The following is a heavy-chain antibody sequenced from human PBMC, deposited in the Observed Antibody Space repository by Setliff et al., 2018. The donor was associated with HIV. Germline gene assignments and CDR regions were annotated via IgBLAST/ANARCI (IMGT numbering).Heavy chain of an antibody. D-gene: IGHD2-2*01. CDR1: GGSISGHY. V-gene: IGHV4-4*09. J-gene: IGHJ5*02. Sequence: PSETLSLTCTVSGGSISGHYWSWIRQPPGRGLEWIGYIYSSGSTNFNPPLQSRVSISVDTSNNQFSLKLSTVTAADTAVYYCARHSSVASPNWFDPWGQGTLVTVSS. CDR3: ARHSSVASPNWFDP. CDR2: IYSSGST.